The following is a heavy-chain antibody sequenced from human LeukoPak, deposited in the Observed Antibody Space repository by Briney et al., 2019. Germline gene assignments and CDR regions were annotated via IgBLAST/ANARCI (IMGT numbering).Heavy chain of an antibody. D-gene: IGHD2-2*01. CDR2: ISSSGSTI. Sequence: GGSLRLSCAASGLTFSSYSMNWVRQAPGKGLEWVSYISSSGSTIYYADSVKGRFTISRDNAKNSLYLQMNSLRAEDTAVYYCANRGQLLSFDYGGQGPLVTVSS. CDR1: GLTFSSYS. CDR3: ANRGQLLSFDY. V-gene: IGHV3-48*04. J-gene: IGHJ4*02.